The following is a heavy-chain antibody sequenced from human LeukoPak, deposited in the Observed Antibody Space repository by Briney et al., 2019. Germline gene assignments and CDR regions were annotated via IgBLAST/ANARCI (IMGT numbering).Heavy chain of an antibody. V-gene: IGHV3-21*01. Sequence: GGSLRLSCAASGFTFSGCSMNWVRQAPGKGLEWVSSITSSSSYIYYADSVKGRFTISRDNAKNSLYLQMNSLRAEDTAVYYCAREMLAAVAAQSWGQGTLVTVSS. CDR1: GFTFSGCS. J-gene: IGHJ5*02. CDR3: AREMLAAVAAQS. CDR2: ITSSSSYI. D-gene: IGHD6-19*01.